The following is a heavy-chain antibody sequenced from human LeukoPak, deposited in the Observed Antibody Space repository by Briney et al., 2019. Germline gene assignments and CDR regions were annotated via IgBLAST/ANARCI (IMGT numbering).Heavy chain of an antibody. CDR2: INPNSGGT. CDR1: GYTFTVYY. Sequence: ASVKVSCKASGYTFTVYYMHWVRQATGQGLEWMGWINPNSGGTNHAQKFQGRVTMTRDTSISTASMELSRLRSDDTAVYYCARASSSWPYYFDYWGQGTLVTVSS. V-gene: IGHV1-2*02. CDR3: ARASSSWPYYFDY. J-gene: IGHJ4*02. D-gene: IGHD6-13*01.